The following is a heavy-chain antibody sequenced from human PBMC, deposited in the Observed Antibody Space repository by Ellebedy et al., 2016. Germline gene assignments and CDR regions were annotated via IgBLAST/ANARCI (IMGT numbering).Heavy chain of an antibody. CDR3: ARGQSDYDWVLYFDH. V-gene: IGHV4-59*12. D-gene: IGHD5-12*01. CDR1: GCSICDYY. Sequence: SETLSLXXTVSGCSICDYYWSWVRQFPGKGLEWIAYISNSGGSNYSPSLKNRVTMSVDTSKNQFSLKLKSVTAADSAVYYCARGQSDYDWVLYFDHWGRGAQVTVSS. CDR2: ISNSGGS. J-gene: IGHJ4*02.